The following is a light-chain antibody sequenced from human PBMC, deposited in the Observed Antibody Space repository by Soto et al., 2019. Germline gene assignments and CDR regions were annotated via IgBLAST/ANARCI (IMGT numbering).Light chain of an antibody. Sequence: EIGLAQSPDTLSLSPGQRATLSCRTSQSMSPNYLACYQQKSGQPPMLLIYGASIMVTGMRDRFRGCGSGTDFTLTISRFEPEDFAVYECHQYDSSSLTFGGGAKVESK. J-gene: IGKJ4*01. CDR1: QSMSPNY. V-gene: IGKV3-20*01. CDR2: GAS. CDR3: HQYDSSSLT.